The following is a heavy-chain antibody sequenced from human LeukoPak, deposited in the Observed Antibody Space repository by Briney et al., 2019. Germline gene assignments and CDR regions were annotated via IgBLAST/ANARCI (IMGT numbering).Heavy chain of an antibody. D-gene: IGHD4-23*01. CDR1: EFPFSDYW. J-gene: IGHJ5*02. Sequence: GGSLRLSCAASEFPFSDYWMSWVRLAPGKGLEWVANIDQFSSQMYYMDSVRGRFTISRDNAKNSLYLQMNNLRVDDTAVYYCVGNSKYRFDPWGQGTRVTVSS. CDR3: VGNSKYRFDP. CDR2: IDQFSSQM. V-gene: IGHV3-7*01.